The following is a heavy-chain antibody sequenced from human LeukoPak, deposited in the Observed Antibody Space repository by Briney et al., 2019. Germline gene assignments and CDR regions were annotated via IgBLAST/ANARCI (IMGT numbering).Heavy chain of an antibody. CDR2: ISSSSSYI. Sequence: GGSLRLSCTASGFTFGDYAMSWVRQAPGKGLEWVSSISSSSSYIYYADSVKGRFTISRDNAKNSLYLQMNSLRAEDTAVYYCARDLVTMVRGVIITRFDYWGQGTLVTVSS. J-gene: IGHJ4*02. V-gene: IGHV3-21*01. D-gene: IGHD3-10*01. CDR1: GFTFGDYA. CDR3: ARDLVTMVRGVIITRFDY.